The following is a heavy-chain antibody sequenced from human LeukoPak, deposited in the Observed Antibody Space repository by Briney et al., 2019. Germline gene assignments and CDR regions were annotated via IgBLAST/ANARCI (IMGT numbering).Heavy chain of an antibody. V-gene: IGHV3-30*18. CDR2: ISYDGSNK. CDR3: AKARDYYDSSGYYSWGFDP. Sequence: PGGSLRLSCAASGFTFSSYGRHWVRQAPGKGLEWVAVISYDGSNKYYADSVKGRFTISRDNSKNTLYLQMNSLRAEDTAVYYCAKARDYYDSSGYYSWGFDPWGQGTLVTVSS. J-gene: IGHJ5*02. D-gene: IGHD3-22*01. CDR1: GFTFSSYG.